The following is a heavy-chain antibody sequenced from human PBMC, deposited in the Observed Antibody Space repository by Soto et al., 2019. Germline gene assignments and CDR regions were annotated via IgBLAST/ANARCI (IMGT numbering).Heavy chain of an antibody. D-gene: IGHD2-2*01. J-gene: IGHJ6*02. CDR2: IRSRPDGGTT. Sequence: LRLSCAASGFDFNNAWLSWLRQAPGKGLEWVGRIRSRPDGGTTDYAAPVKGRFTISRDDSKTTLYLRMNNLKPEDTAIYYCTTDDQLSGGVYYYAMDVWGQGTTVTVSS. CDR3: TTDDQLSGGVYYYAMDV. CDR1: GFDFNNAW. V-gene: IGHV3-15*01.